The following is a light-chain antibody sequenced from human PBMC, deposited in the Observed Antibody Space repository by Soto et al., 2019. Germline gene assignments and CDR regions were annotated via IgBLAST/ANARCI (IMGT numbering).Light chain of an antibody. Sequence: EIVLTQSPGTLSLSPGERANISCRASQRLSGSNVGWYQQRPGQAPSRLIYGASKRTTGVPDRFSGSGSGTDFTLTITRLEPEDFAVYYCHYYGRSPLPFGGGTKVEIK. CDR2: GAS. CDR1: QRLSGSN. J-gene: IGKJ4*01. V-gene: IGKV3-20*01. CDR3: HYYGRSPLP.